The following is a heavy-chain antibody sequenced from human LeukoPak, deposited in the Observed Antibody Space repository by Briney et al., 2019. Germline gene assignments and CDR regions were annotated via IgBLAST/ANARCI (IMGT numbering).Heavy chain of an antibody. CDR1: GGSISSYY. J-gene: IGHJ6*02. CDR2: IYYSGNT. V-gene: IGHV4-59*01. Sequence: PSETLSLTCTVSGGSISSYYWSWIRQPPGKGLEWIGYIYYSGNTNYNPSLKSRVTISVDTSKNQFSLKLSSVTAADTAVYYCARDGGSGSYYNSRYYYGMDVWGQGTTVTVSS. D-gene: IGHD3-10*01. CDR3: ARDGGSGSYYNSRYYYGMDV.